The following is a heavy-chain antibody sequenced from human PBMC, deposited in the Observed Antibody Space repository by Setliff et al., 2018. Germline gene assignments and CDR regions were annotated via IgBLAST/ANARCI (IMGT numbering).Heavy chain of an antibody. V-gene: IGHV5-51*01. CDR3: ARRAAAHDWFDP. J-gene: IGHJ5*02. D-gene: IGHD2-15*01. Sequence: LKISCKASGYSFTTNWIGWVRQMPGKGLEWMGIIYPGDSDTIYSPSFQGQVTISADKTLSTAYLQWSSLKASDTAIYYCARRAAAHDWFDPWDQGTLVTVSS. CDR1: GYSFTTNW. CDR2: IYPGDSDT.